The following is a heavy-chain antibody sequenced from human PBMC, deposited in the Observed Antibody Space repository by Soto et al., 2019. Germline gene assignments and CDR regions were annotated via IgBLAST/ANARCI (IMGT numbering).Heavy chain of an antibody. V-gene: IGHV6-1*01. D-gene: IGHD3-3*01. Sequence: QVQLQQSGPGLVKPSQTLSLTCAISGDSVSSNSAGWNWIRQSPSRGLEWLGRTFYRSEWYNEYSVSVKSRITVKPDKSRNQISLQLHSVTPEDTAVYYCARDIDFGYWGRGTQVTVSP. CDR1: GDSVSSNSAG. J-gene: IGHJ4*02. CDR2: TFYRSEWYN. CDR3: ARDIDFGY.